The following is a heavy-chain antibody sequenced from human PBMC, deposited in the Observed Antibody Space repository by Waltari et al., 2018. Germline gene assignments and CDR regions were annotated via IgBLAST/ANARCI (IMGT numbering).Heavy chain of an antibody. CDR1: GGTFGRFA. Sequence: QVQLVQSGAEVKKPGSSVKVSCKSSGGTFGRFAISWVRQAAGEGLEWMGGITPKIGASNYAQKFQGRVTITADDSTRIAYMEVSSLSFEDTAVYFCATDTSPPYWGQGTLVIVSS. CDR3: ATDTSPPY. CDR2: ITPKIGAS. D-gene: IGHD2-2*01. J-gene: IGHJ4*02. V-gene: IGHV1-69*01.